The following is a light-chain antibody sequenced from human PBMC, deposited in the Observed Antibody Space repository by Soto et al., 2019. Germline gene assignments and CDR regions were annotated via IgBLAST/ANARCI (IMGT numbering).Light chain of an antibody. CDR3: QQRGDWPVT. Sequence: EIVVTQSPATLSVSPGEEATLACVASQSVSSYVAWYQQRPGQAPRLLIYDASQRATGIPTRFSGAGSGRAFTLTISSLEPEDFAVYYCQQRGDWPVTFGRGTRVE. J-gene: IGKJ4*01. CDR2: DAS. CDR1: QSVSSY. V-gene: IGKV3-11*02.